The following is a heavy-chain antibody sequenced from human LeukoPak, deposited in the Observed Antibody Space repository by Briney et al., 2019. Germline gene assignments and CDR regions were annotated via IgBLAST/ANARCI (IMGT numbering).Heavy chain of an antibody. CDR2: ISSSSSSI. Sequence: PGGSLRLSCAASGFTFSNYNMNWVRQAPGKGLECVSYISSSSSSIYYADSVKGRFTTSRDKAKNSLYLQMSSLRAEDTAVYYCARDSDPRRVGYMDVWGKGTTVTVSS. V-gene: IGHV3-48*01. J-gene: IGHJ6*03. CDR3: ARDSDPRRVGYMDV. D-gene: IGHD1-26*01. CDR1: GFTFSNYN.